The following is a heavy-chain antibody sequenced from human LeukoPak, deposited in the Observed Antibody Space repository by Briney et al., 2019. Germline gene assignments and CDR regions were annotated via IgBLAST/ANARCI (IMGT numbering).Heavy chain of an antibody. CDR1: GASFSGYY. V-gene: IGHV4-34*12. Sequence: PSEALSLTCTVYGASFSGYYWSWIRQPPGKGLEWIGEIFHSGSTNYNPSLKSRVTISVDTSKNHFSLKLSSVTAADTAVYYCARDRDVSRKSTPEDIVVVPAAADAFDIWGQGTMVTVSS. CDR2: IFHSGST. D-gene: IGHD2-2*01. J-gene: IGHJ3*02. CDR3: ARDRDVSRKSTPEDIVVVPAAADAFDI.